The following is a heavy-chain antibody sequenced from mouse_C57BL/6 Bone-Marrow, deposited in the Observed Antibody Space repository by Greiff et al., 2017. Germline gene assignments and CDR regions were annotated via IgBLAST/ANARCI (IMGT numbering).Heavy chain of an antibody. CDR3: ARWYYGSSFGYFDV. CDR2: INPYNGGT. J-gene: IGHJ1*03. CDR1: GYTFTDYY. Sequence: EVQLQQSGPVLVKPGASVKMSCKASGYTFTDYYMNWVKQSHGKSLEWIGVINPYNGGTSYNQKFKGKATLTVDKSSSTAYMELNSLTSDDSSVYYCARWYYGSSFGYFDVWGTGTTVTVSS. D-gene: IGHD1-1*01. V-gene: IGHV1-19*01.